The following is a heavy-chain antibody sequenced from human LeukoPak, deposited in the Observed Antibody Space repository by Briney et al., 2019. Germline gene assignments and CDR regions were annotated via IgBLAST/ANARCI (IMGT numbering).Heavy chain of an antibody. CDR2: IVPDTGGV. D-gene: IGHD2-15*01. Sequence: VASVKVSCKTSGYTFTNYYVHWVRQAPGQGLEWMGYIVPDTGGVDYDQRFQGRVAMTRDKSISTVYMELTSLKSDDTAVYYCATEDKYCSGGNCGKFWGQGTLVTVSP. CDR1: GYTFTNYY. J-gene: IGHJ4*02. V-gene: IGHV1-2*02. CDR3: ATEDKYCSGGNCGKF.